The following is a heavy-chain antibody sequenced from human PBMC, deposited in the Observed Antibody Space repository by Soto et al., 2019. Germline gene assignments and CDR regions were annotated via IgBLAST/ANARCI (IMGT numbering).Heavy chain of an antibody. CDR3: ARDLPEGDAFDI. Sequence: GGSLRLSCAASGFTFSSYGMHWVRQAPGKGLEWVAVIWYDGSNKYYADSVKGRFTISRDNSKNTLYLQMNSLRAEDTAVYYCARDLPEGDAFDIWGQGTMVTVSS. J-gene: IGHJ3*02. V-gene: IGHV3-33*08. CDR2: IWYDGSNK. CDR1: GFTFSSYG.